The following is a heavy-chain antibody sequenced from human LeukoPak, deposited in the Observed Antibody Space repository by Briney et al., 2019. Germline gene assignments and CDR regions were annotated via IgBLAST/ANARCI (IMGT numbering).Heavy chain of an antibody. CDR3: ANYGSGSG. Sequence: PSETLSLTCTVSGGSISSSSYYWGWIRQPPGKGLEWIGSIYYSGSTYYNPSLKSRVTISVDTSKNQFSLKLSSVTAADTAVYYCANYGSGSGWGQGTLVTVSS. CDR2: IYYSGST. V-gene: IGHV4-39*07. CDR1: GGSISSSSYY. J-gene: IGHJ4*02. D-gene: IGHD3-10*01.